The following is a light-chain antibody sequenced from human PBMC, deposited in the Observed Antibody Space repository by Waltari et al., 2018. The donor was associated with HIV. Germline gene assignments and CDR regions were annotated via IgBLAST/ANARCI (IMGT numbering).Light chain of an antibody. CDR3: QQRSNWPPLT. V-gene: IGKV3-11*01. CDR1: QSVNDY. J-gene: IGKJ4*01. Sequence: ELVFTQSPATLSFSPGDRATLSCRASQSVNDYIAWYQHKPGQAPRLLIYDVSTRATGIPARFSGSRSGTDFTLTISSLEPEDFAVYYCQQRSNWPPLTFGGGTKVEIK. CDR2: DVS.